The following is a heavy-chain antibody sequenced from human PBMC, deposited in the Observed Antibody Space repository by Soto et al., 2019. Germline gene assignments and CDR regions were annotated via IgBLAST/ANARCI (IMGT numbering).Heavy chain of an antibody. Sequence: SVKVSCKASGGTFSSYSISWVRQAPGQGLEWMGGIIPIFGTANYAQKFQGRVTITADESTSTAYMELSSLRSEDTAVYYCARRGRTYYDFWSGPPQGYYGMDVWGQGTTVTVSS. J-gene: IGHJ6*02. D-gene: IGHD3-3*01. V-gene: IGHV1-69*13. CDR2: IIPIFGTA. CDR1: GGTFSSYS. CDR3: ARRGRTYYDFWSGPPQGYYGMDV.